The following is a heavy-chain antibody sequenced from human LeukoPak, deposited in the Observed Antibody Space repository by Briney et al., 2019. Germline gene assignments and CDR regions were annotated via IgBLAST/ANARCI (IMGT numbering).Heavy chain of an antibody. CDR3: ARDPGPIGHGYNEDYFDY. CDR2: IGGSETYI. D-gene: IGHD5-24*01. CDR1: GFTISSSN. V-gene: IGHV3-21*01. Sequence: GGSLTLSCAASGFTISSSNMNWIRQAPGKGLEWVSCIGGSETYISYADSVKGRLTISRDNAKNSVYLQMNTLRAEHTPAYYCARDPGPIGHGYNEDYFDYCGQGTLVTVSS. J-gene: IGHJ4*02.